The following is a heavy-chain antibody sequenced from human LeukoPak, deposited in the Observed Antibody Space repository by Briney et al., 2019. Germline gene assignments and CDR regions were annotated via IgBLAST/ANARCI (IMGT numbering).Heavy chain of an antibody. Sequence: SETLSLTCTVSGGSISSYYGSWIRQPPGKGMELIGYIYYSGSTNYNPSLKSRVTISVDTSKNQFSLKLSSVTAADTAVYYCARSAYSSGWYYFDYWGQGTLVTVSS. CDR3: ARSAYSSGWYYFDY. J-gene: IGHJ4*02. CDR2: IYYSGST. D-gene: IGHD6-19*01. CDR1: GGSISSYY. V-gene: IGHV4-59*01.